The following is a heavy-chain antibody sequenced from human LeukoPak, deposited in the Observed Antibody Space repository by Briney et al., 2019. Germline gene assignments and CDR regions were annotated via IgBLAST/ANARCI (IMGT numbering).Heavy chain of an antibody. V-gene: IGHV3-7*04. Sequence: PGGSLRLSCAASGFTFSNYWMSWVRQAPGKGLEWVANIKQDGSDKDYVDSVKGRFTISRDNAKNSLYLQMNSLRAEDTAVHCARGQKFYDNWGQGTLVSVSS. CDR1: GFTFSNYW. D-gene: IGHD2/OR15-2a*01. J-gene: IGHJ4*02. CDR2: IKQDGSDK. CDR3: ARGQKFYDN.